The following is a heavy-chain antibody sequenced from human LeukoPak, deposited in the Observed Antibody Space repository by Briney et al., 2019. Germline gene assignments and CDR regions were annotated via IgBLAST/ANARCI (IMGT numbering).Heavy chain of an antibody. Sequence: GASVKVSCKVSGYTLTELSMHWVRQAPGKGLEWMGGFDPEDGETIYAQKFQGRVTLTEDTSTDTAYMELSSLRSEDTAVYYCATDRGSGWYDGGFDYWGQGTLVTVSS. J-gene: IGHJ4*02. V-gene: IGHV1-24*01. D-gene: IGHD6-19*01. CDR1: GYTLTELS. CDR3: ATDRGSGWYDGGFDY. CDR2: FDPEDGET.